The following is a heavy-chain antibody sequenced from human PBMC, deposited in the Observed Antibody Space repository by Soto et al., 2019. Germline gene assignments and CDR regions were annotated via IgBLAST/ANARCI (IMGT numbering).Heavy chain of an antibody. CDR2: FDPEDGET. J-gene: IGHJ5*02. Sequence: DSVEVFFKVSGYPLTELSMHWVRQAPGKGLEWMGGFDPEDGETIYAQKFQGRVTMTEDTSTDTAYMELSSLRSEDTAVYYCATSVPPYGRVWFDPWGQGTMVTVSS. D-gene: IGHD4-17*01. CDR3: ATSVPPYGRVWFDP. CDR1: GYPLTELS. V-gene: IGHV1-24*01.